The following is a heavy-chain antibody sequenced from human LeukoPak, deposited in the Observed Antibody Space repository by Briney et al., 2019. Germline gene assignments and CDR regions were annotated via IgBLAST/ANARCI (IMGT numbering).Heavy chain of an antibody. Sequence: GASVKVSCKASGYTFTSYYMHWVRQAPGQGLEGMGIINPSGGSTSYAQKFQGRVTMTRDTSTSTVYMELSSLRSGDTAVYYCARVYGVAGHRDTFYGMDVWGKGTTVTVSS. V-gene: IGHV1-46*01. D-gene: IGHD6-19*01. CDR2: INPSGGST. CDR1: GYTFTSYY. J-gene: IGHJ6*04. CDR3: ARVYGVAGHRDTFYGMDV.